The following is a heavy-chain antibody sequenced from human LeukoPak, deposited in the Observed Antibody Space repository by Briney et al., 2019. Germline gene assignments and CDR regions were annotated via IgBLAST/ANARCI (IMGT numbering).Heavy chain of an antibody. CDR3: ASKWVTYYYNSSAYHYPTDVFDI. CDR1: GYTFTGCY. V-gene: IGHV1-2*02. J-gene: IGHJ3*02. D-gene: IGHD3-22*01. Sequence: GASVKVSCKASGYTFTGCYMHWVRQAPGQGLEWMGWINANSGDTNYAQKFQGRVTMTRDTSISTAYMELSRLRSDDTAVYYCASKWVTYYYNSSAYHYPTDVFDIWGQGTMVTVSS. CDR2: INANSGDT.